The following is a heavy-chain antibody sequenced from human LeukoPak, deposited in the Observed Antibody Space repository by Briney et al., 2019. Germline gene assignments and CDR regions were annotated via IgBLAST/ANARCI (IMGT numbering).Heavy chain of an antibody. V-gene: IGHV1-8*02. J-gene: IGHJ4*02. D-gene: IGHD3-10*01. CDR3: ARGDYGSETSTTKSGDY. Sequence: GASVKVSCKASGYTFTSYDINWLRQATGQGLEWMGWMNPNSGNTGYAQKFQGRVTMTRNTSISTAYMELNSLRSEDTAVYYCARGDYGSETSTTKSGDYWGQGTLVTVSS. CDR2: MNPNSGNT. CDR1: GYTFTSYD.